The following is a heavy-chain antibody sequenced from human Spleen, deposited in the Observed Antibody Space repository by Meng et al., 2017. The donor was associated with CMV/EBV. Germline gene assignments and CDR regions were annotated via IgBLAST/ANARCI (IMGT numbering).Heavy chain of an antibody. D-gene: IGHD2-2*01. J-gene: IGHJ4*02. V-gene: IGHV3-23*01. CDR2: ISGSGGGT. CDR3: AKHYCTSASCYGNYFEY. Sequence: GGSLRLSCTASGFTFSNYAMSWVRLAPGKGLEWVSTISGSGGGTYTTDSVKGRFTISRDNSKNTLYLDMNSLRAEDTAIYYCAKHYCTSASCYGNYFEYWGQGTLVTVSS. CDR1: GFTFSNYA.